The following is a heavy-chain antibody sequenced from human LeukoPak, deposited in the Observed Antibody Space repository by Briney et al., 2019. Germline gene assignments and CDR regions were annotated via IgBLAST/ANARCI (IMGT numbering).Heavy chain of an antibody. V-gene: IGHV5-51*01. CDR3: ARRHSYCTSSSCYLYFDN. D-gene: IGHD2-2*01. J-gene: IGHJ4*02. CDR1: GCNFATYW. Sequence: GGSLQISCHGSGCNFATYWIGWVRPLPGKGLEWMGDIYTQDSDTKYSPSFQGQVTISADTSLNTAYLHWSSLQASDTAIYFCARRHSYCTSSSCYLYFDNWGQGALVTVSS. CDR2: IYTQDSDT.